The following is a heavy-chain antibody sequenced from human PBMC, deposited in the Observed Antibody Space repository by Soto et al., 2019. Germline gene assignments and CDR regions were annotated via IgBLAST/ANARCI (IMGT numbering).Heavy chain of an antibody. CDR1: GGSFSGYY. D-gene: IGHD3-16*02. J-gene: IGHJ4*02. CDR3: AKGQSYLVYYPH. Sequence: TLSLTCAVYGGSFSGYYWSWIRQPPGKGLEWIGEINHSGSTNYNPSLKSRVTISVDTSKNQFSLKLSSVTAADTAVYYFAKGQSYLVYYPHWGQGTLVTVSS. V-gene: IGHV4-34*01. CDR2: INHSGST.